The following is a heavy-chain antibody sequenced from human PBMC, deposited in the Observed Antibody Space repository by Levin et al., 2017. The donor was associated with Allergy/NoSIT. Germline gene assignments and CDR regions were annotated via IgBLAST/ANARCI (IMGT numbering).Heavy chain of an antibody. CDR1: GFTFSTYS. D-gene: IGHD3-10*01. CDR3: ARGMSRDFDMVRAVITNPFDY. J-gene: IGHJ4*02. CDR2: ISSSSIYI. Sequence: GESLKISCAASGFTFSTYSMNWVRQAPGKGLEWVSSISSSSIYIYYADSVKGRFTISRDNAKNSLYLQMNSLRAEDTAVYYCARGMSRDFDMVRAVITNPFDYWGQGTLVTVSS. V-gene: IGHV3-21*01.